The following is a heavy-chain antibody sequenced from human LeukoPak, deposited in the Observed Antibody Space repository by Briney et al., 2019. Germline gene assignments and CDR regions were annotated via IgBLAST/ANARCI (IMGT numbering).Heavy chain of an antibody. J-gene: IGHJ5*02. Sequence: SETLSLTCTVSGGSISSYYWSWIRQPPGKGLEWIGYIYYSGSTNYNPSLKSRVTISVDTSKNQFSLKLSSVTAADTAVYYCARTYYDFWRGYHRSYNWFVPWGQGTLVTVSS. CDR3: ARTYYDFWRGYHRSYNWFVP. V-gene: IGHV4-59*01. CDR2: IYYSGST. CDR1: GGSISSYY. D-gene: IGHD3-3*01.